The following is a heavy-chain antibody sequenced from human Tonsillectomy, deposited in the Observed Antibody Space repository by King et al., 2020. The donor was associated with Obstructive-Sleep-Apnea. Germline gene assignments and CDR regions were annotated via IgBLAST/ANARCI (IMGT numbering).Heavy chain of an antibody. V-gene: IGHV3-7*03. Sequence: EEQLVQSGGGLVQPGGSLRLSCAASGFTFGIYWMTWIRQAPGKGLEWVANIKQDGSEKYYVDSVKGRFTISRDNAKNSPNLQMNSLRAEDMAVYYCAWENYVPFMDVWGQGTTVTVSS. D-gene: IGHD3-10*02. CDR3: AWENYVPFMDV. J-gene: IGHJ6*02. CDR1: GFTFGIYW. CDR2: IKQDGSEK.